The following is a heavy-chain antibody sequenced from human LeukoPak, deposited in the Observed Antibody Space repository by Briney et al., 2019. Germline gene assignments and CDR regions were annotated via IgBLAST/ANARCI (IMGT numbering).Heavy chain of an antibody. CDR3: ARNPDTRSVILRYFDWSLNWFDP. CDR1: GYTFTSYG. J-gene: IGHJ5*02. Sequence: ASVKVSCKASGYTFTSYGIRWVRQAPGQGLEWMGWISAYNGNTNYAQKLQGRVTMTTDTSTSTAYMELRSLRSDDTAVYYCARNPDTRSVILRYFDWSLNWFDPWGQGTLVTVSS. CDR2: ISAYNGNT. D-gene: IGHD3-9*01. V-gene: IGHV1-18*04.